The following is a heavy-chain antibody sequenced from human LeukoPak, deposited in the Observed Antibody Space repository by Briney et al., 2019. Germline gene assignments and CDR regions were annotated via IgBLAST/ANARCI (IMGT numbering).Heavy chain of an antibody. Sequence: ASVKVSCKASGYTFTSYGISWVRQAPGQGLGWMGWISAYNGNTNYAQKLQGRVTMTTDTSTSTAYMELGSLRSDDTAVYYCAIDLAGITGTKAFDYWGQGTLVTVSS. CDR3: AIDLAGITGTKAFDY. CDR2: ISAYNGNT. V-gene: IGHV1-18*01. D-gene: IGHD1-7*01. CDR1: GYTFTSYG. J-gene: IGHJ4*02.